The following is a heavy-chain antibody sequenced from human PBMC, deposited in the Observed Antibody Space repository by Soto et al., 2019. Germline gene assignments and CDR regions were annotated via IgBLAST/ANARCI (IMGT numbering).Heavy chain of an antibody. D-gene: IGHD1-7*01. CDR1: GGSFSGYY. J-gene: IGHJ6*02. CDR3: ARGPLCITGTCYYGMDV. CDR2: INHSGST. V-gene: IGHV4-34*01. Sequence: SETLSLTCAVYGGSFSGYYWSWIRQPPGKGLEWNGEINHSGSTNYKPSLKSRITISVDTSKNQFSLKLSSVTAADTAVYYCARGPLCITGTCYYGMDVWGQGTTGT.